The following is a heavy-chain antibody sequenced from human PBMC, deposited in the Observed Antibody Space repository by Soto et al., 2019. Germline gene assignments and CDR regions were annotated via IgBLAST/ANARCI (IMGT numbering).Heavy chain of an antibody. CDR1: GFTFSSYW. CDR2: IDSVGTFT. CDR3: ARQVVDGAVAGTGSFDY. D-gene: IGHD6-19*01. V-gene: IGHV3-74*01. J-gene: IGHJ4*02. Sequence: HPGGTLRLSCAASGFTFSSYWMHWVRQAPGKGVLCVSHIDSVGTFTTYSDSVKGRFTISRDNAKNTLYLQMNSLRAEDTAVYYCARQVVDGAVAGTGSFDYWGQGTLVTVSS.